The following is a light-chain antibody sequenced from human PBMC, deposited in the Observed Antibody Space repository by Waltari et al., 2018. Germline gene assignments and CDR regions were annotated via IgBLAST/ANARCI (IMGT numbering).Light chain of an antibody. CDR3: QQYNKYPLT. Sequence: DIQMTQSPSTLSASVGDRVTISCRASQSIITWLAWYQQKPGKAPKLMVYKESSLESGVPSRFSGSGSGTEFTLTISSLQADDFATYYCQQYNKYPLTFGGGTKVEI. CDR1: QSIITW. CDR2: KES. J-gene: IGKJ4*01. V-gene: IGKV1-5*03.